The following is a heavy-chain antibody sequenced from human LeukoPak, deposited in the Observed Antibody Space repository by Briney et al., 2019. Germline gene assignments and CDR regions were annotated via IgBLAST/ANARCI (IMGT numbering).Heavy chain of an antibody. V-gene: IGHV4-61*02. CDR2: IYTSGST. CDR1: GGSISSGSYY. D-gene: IGHD6-13*01. Sequence: SETLSLTCTVSGGSISSGSYYWSWIRQPAGKGLEWIGRIYTSGSTNYNPSLKSRVTISVDTSKNQFSLKLSSVTAADTAVYYCARYSPAAGKTSWFDPWGQGSLVTVSS. CDR3: ARYSPAAGKTSWFDP. J-gene: IGHJ5*02.